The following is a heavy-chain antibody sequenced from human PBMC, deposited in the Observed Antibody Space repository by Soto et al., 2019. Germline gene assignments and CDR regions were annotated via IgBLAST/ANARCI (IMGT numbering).Heavy chain of an antibody. CDR1: TSGYYH. Sequence: TSGYYHWTWIRQAPGKGLEWVSYISSSDSIIYYADSVKGRFTISRDNAKNSVHLQMNSLRAEDTAVYYCARDLGYYDSSGYFDYWGQGTLVTVSS. J-gene: IGHJ4*02. D-gene: IGHD3-22*01. CDR2: ISSSDSII. CDR3: ARDLGYYDSSGYFDY. V-gene: IGHV3-11*01.